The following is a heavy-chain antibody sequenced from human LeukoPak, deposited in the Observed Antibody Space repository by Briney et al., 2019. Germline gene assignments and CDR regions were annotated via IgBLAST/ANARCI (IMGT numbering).Heavy chain of an antibody. CDR1: GFTFSSYW. Sequence: PGGSLRLSCAASGFTFSSYWMHWVRQAPGKGLVWVSRIKRDGSSTNYADSVKGRFTISRDNAKDTLYLQMNSLRAEDTAVYYCARDFNRYYYDSSGYCADYWGQGTLVTVSS. J-gene: IGHJ4*02. CDR3: ARDFNRYYYDSSGYCADY. CDR2: IKRDGSST. V-gene: IGHV3-74*01. D-gene: IGHD3-22*01.